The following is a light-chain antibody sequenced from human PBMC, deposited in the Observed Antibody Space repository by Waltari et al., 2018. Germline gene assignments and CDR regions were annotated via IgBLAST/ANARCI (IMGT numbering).Light chain of an antibody. CDR1: QAITTS. CDR2: DAS. J-gene: IGKJ2*01. Sequence: DIQLSQSPYSLSAAVEGRVTLTCPATQAITTSLSWFQQKPGKAPQLLIYDASTMQAGVPSRFTGTGSGTAFSFTITSLQPEDSATYYCQHYHSLPYTFGRGTKLQIK. CDR3: QHYHSLPYT. V-gene: IGKV1-33*01.